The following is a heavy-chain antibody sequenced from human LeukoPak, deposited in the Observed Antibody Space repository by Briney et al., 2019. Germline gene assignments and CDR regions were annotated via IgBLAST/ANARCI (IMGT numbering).Heavy chain of an antibody. CDR3: ARSRGYDFWSGYQTGDFDY. CDR2: MNPNSGNT. Sequence: ASVKVSCKASGYTFTSYDINWVRQATGQGLEWMGWMNPNSGNTGNAQKFQGRVTITRNTSISTAYMELSSLRSEDTAVYYCARSRGYDFWSGYQTGDFDYWGQGTLVTVSS. D-gene: IGHD3-3*01. V-gene: IGHV1-8*03. CDR1: GYTFTSYD. J-gene: IGHJ4*02.